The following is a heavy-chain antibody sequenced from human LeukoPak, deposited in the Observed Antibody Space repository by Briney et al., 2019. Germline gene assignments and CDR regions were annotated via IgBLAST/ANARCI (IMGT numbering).Heavy chain of an antibody. Sequence: SETLSLTCTVSGGSISSSSYYWGWTRQPPGKGLEWIGSIYYSGSTYYNPSLKSRVTISVDTSKNQFSLKLSSVTAADTAVYYCARRTSPYYYDSSGLSDDAFDIWGQGTMVTVSS. CDR1: GGSISSSSYY. CDR3: ARRTSPYYYDSSGLSDDAFDI. J-gene: IGHJ3*02. V-gene: IGHV4-39*01. D-gene: IGHD3-22*01. CDR2: IYYSGST.